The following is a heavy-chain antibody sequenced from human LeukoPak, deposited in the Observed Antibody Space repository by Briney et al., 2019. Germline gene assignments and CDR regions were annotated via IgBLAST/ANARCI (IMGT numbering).Heavy chain of an antibody. V-gene: IGHV4-4*07. CDR3: ARGPYCGGDCYSFYAFDI. CDR1: GGSISSYY. Sequence: PSETLSLTCTVSGGSISSYYWSWIRQPAGKGLEWIGRIYTSGSTNYNPSLKSRVTISVDTSKNQFSLKLSSVTAADTAVYYCARGPYCGGDCYSFYAFDIWGQGTMVTVSS. J-gene: IGHJ3*02. CDR2: IYTSGST. D-gene: IGHD2-21*02.